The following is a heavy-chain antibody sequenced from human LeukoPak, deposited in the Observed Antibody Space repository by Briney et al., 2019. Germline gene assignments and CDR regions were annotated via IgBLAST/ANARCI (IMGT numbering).Heavy chain of an antibody. Sequence: GGSLRLSCAASGFTFSSYGMHWVRQAPGKGLEWVAFIRYDGSNEYYADSVKGRFTISRDNSKNTLYLQMNSLRAEDTAVYYCAKARSGTSYYFDYWGQGTLVTVSS. V-gene: IGHV3-30*02. CDR3: AKARSGTSYYFDY. J-gene: IGHJ4*02. CDR2: IRYDGSNE. CDR1: GFTFSSYG. D-gene: IGHD1-1*01.